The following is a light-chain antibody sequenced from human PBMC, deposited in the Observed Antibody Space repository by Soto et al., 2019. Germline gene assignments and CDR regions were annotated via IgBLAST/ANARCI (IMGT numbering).Light chain of an antibody. CDR1: SSDVGAYNS. J-gene: IGLJ2*01. V-gene: IGLV2-14*01. CDR2: EVR. CDR3: SSYTRFSTLV. Sequence: QSALTQPASVSGSPGQSITISCTGTSSDVGAYNSVSWYQQHPDKAPKLIIYEVRHRPSGVSNRFSGSKSGHTASLTISGLQAEDEADYYCSSYTRFSTLVFGGGTKLTV.